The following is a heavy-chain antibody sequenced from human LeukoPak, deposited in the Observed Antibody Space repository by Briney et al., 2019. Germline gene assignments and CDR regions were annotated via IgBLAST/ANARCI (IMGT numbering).Heavy chain of an antibody. CDR2: ISTYNGDT. V-gene: IGHV1-18*01. Sequence: ASVKVSCKASGYTFNSYGISWVRQAPGQGLEWMGWISTYNGDTNYAQRFQGRVTMTTDTSASTAFMELRSLRSDDTAVYYYARDRGVLMLHPDAFDIWGQGTMVTVSS. CDR3: ARDRGVLMLHPDAFDI. J-gene: IGHJ3*02. D-gene: IGHD2-8*01. CDR1: GYTFNSYG.